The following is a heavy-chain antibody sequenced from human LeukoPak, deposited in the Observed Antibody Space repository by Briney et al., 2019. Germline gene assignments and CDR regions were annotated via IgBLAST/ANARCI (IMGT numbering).Heavy chain of an antibody. CDR3: AKGKVVVPAAPIDY. Sequence: GGSLRLSCAASGFTFSSYAMSWVRQAPGKGLEWVSAISGSSGSTYYADSVKGRFTISRDNSKNTLYLQMNSLRAEDTAVYYCAKGKVVVPAAPIDYWGQGTLVTVSS. D-gene: IGHD2-2*01. CDR2: ISGSSGST. CDR1: GFTFSSYA. V-gene: IGHV3-23*01. J-gene: IGHJ4*02.